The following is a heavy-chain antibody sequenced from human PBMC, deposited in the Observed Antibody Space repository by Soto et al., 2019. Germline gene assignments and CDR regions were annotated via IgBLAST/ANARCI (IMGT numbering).Heavy chain of an antibody. CDR1: GFTFTSSA. Sequence: SVKVSCKASGFTFTSSAVQWVRQALGQRLESTGWIVVGSGNTNYAQKFQERVTITRDMSTSTAYMELSSLRSEDTAVYYCAAEGRSGYDPRFYYYYGMDVWGQGTTVTVSS. CDR3: AAEGRSGYDPRFYYYYGMDV. D-gene: IGHD5-12*01. CDR2: IVVGSGNT. J-gene: IGHJ6*02. V-gene: IGHV1-58*01.